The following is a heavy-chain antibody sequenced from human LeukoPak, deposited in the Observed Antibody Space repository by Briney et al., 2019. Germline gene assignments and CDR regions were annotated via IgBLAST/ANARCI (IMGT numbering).Heavy chain of an antibody. V-gene: IGHV3-53*01. CDR1: GFTVSSNY. J-gene: IGHJ4*02. Sequence: QAGGSLRLSCAASGFTVSSNYMSWVRQAPGKGLEWASVIYSGGSTDYADSVKGRFTISRDISKNTVYIQMNSLRAEDTAVYYCARAYAGNSGCYEYWGQGTLVTVSS. D-gene: IGHD4-23*01. CDR3: ARAYAGNSGCYEY. CDR2: IYSGGST.